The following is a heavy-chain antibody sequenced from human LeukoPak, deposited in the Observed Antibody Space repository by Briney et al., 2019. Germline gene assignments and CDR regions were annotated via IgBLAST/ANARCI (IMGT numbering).Heavy chain of an antibody. Sequence: SVKVSCKASGGTFSSYAISWVRQAPGQGLEWMGRIIPILGIANNAQKFQGRVTITADKSTSTAYMGLSSLRSEDTAVYYCARDRNRYGSGSLFFFDYWGQGTLVTVSS. CDR2: IIPILGIA. CDR1: GGTFSSYA. V-gene: IGHV1-69*04. CDR3: ARDRNRYGSGSLFFFDY. D-gene: IGHD3-10*01. J-gene: IGHJ4*02.